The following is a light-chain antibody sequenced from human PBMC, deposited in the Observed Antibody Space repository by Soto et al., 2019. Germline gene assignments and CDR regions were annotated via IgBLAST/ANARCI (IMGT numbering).Light chain of an antibody. Sequence: QSALTQPASVSGSPGQSVTIPCTGTNSDLGNYKYVSWYQQYPGKPTQLLIYEVTNRPLGVSNRFSGSKSGNTASLTISGLQAEDEADDYCSSYTTTITVFGGGTKLTVL. CDR2: EVT. CDR1: NSDLGNYKY. CDR3: SSYTTTITV. V-gene: IGLV2-14*01. J-gene: IGLJ3*02.